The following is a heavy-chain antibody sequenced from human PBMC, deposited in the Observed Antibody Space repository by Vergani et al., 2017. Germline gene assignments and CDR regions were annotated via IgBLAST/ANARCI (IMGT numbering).Heavy chain of an antibody. J-gene: IGHJ4*02. D-gene: IGHD2/OR15-2a*01. CDR1: GFAFSTYG. CDR2: IEYHEQNI. V-gene: IGHV3-30*02. CDR3: GTNPPTTSPTSYSDY. Sequence: HLVESGGDVVQPGGSLTVSCVASGFAFSTYGMHWVRQAPGEGLEWVAFIEYHEQNIEYADSVKGRFAISRDNSRNSLYLQMHSLRVEDTAVYYCGTNPPTTSPTSYSDYWGQGTLVTVSS.